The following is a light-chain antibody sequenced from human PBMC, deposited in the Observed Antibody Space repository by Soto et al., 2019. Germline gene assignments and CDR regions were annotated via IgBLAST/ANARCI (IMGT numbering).Light chain of an antibody. V-gene: IGKV3-20*01. J-gene: IGKJ2*01. CDR3: HQYGSSTGT. CDR2: GAS. Sequence: EIALTQSPGTLSSSPGERATLSCRASQSVSSSYLAWYQQKPGQAPRLLIYGASSRATGIPDRFSGCGSGTDLSITISRLEPEDFAVYYCHQYGSSTGTLGQGIKLEIK. CDR1: QSVSSSY.